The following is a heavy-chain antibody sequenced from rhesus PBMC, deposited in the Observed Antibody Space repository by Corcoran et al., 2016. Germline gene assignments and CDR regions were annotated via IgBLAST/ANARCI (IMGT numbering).Heavy chain of an antibody. CDR1: GGSISGGYY. Sequence: QVQLQESGPGLVKPSETLSLICAVSGGSISGGYYWGWIRPHPGTGLEWIGKIYGNSGSTYYNPPHTNPVTISKGTAKTQFPLTLSPVTPADTAVSYCARALRQLAGGFDVWAPGVLVTVSS. V-gene: IGHV4S7*01. D-gene: IGHD6-25*01. CDR3: ARALRQLAGGFDV. CDR2: IYGNSGST. J-gene: IGHJ5-1*01.